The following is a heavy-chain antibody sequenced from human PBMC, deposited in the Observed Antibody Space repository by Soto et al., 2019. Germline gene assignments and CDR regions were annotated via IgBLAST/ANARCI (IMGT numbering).Heavy chain of an antibody. CDR2: ISTYNGNT. Sequence: QVHLVQSGAEVKKPGALVKVSCKASGYTFTSYGVTWVRQAPGQGLEWMGWISTYNGNTDYAQTLQGRVTMITDTSTTTAYMELRSLRSDDTAVYYCARLGTLRLSDIWGQGTMVTVSS. CDR1: GYTFTSYG. CDR3: ARLGTLRLSDI. V-gene: IGHV1-18*01. D-gene: IGHD3-16*01. J-gene: IGHJ3*02.